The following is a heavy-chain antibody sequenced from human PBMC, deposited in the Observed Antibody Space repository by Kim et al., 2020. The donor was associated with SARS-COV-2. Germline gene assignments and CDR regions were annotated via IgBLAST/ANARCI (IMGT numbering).Heavy chain of an antibody. CDR3: ARETSEETMDV. V-gene: IGHV4-30-2*04. J-gene: IGHJ6*02. CDR2: T. Sequence: TYYNPSLKSRVTISVETSKIQFSLKLSSVTAADTAVYYCARETSEETMDVWGQGTTVTVSS.